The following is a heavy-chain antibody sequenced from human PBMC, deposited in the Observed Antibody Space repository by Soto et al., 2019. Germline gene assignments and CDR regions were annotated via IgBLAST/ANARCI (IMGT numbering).Heavy chain of an antibody. CDR3: ARDQVHYYDSSGYYPPLQY. V-gene: IGHV3-7*03. J-gene: IGHJ4*02. CDR2: IKPDGSEK. D-gene: IGHD3-22*01. CDR1: GFTFGDYW. Sequence: GGSLRLSCAGSGFTFGDYWMSWVRQAPGKGLEWVANIKPDGSEKSYVGSVKGRFTISRDNAKNSLSLQLNSLRAEDTAVYYCARDQVHYYDSSGYYPPLQYWGQGTLVTVSS.